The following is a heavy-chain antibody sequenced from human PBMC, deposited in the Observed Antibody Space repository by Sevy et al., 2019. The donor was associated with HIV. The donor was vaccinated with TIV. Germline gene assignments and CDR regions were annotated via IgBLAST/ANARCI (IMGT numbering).Heavy chain of an antibody. CDR2: IIPILGIA. CDR3: ARGDYDGGWFDP. CDR1: GGTFSSYA. J-gene: IGHJ5*02. D-gene: IGHD3-22*01. Sequence: ASVKVSCKASGGTFSSYAISWVRQAPGQGLEWMGGIIPILGIANYAQKFQGRVTITADKSTSTAYMELSSLRSEGTAVYYCARGDYDGGWFDPWGQGTLVTVSS. V-gene: IGHV1-69*10.